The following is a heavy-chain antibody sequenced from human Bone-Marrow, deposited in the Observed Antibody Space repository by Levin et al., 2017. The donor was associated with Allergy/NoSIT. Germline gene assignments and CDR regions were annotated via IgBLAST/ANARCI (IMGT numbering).Heavy chain of an antibody. Sequence: GASVKVSCKASGYSFTSYFMHWVRQAPGQGLEWMGGINPTGGSTSYAKKFRGRVSMTSDTSTSTVYMELSSLRSEDTAVYYCARDWERGGDYWGQGTLVTVSS. D-gene: IGHD3-16*01. J-gene: IGHJ4*02. V-gene: IGHV1-46*01. CDR2: INPTGGST. CDR3: ARDWERGGDY. CDR1: GYSFTSYF.